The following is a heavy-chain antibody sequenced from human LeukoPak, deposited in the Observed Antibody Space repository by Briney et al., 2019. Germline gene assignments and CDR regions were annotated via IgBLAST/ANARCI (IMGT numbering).Heavy chain of an antibody. CDR1: GFTVSSNY. D-gene: IGHD3-16*02. V-gene: IGHV3-66*01. CDR3: ARVQDDYVWGSYRQHFLYYFDY. Sequence: PGGSLRLSCAASGFTVSSNYMSWVRQAPGKGLEWVSVIYSGGSTYYADSVKGRFTISRDNPKNTLYLQMNSLRAEDTAVYYCARVQDDYVWGSYRQHFLYYFDYWGQGTLVTVSS. CDR2: IYSGGST. J-gene: IGHJ4*02.